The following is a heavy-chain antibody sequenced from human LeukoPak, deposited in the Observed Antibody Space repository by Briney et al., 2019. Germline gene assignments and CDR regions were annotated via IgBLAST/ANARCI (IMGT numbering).Heavy chain of an antibody. CDR3: TARVVTTNEF. Sequence: GGSLRLSCLGSGFNFNDAYMNWVRQAPGRGLEWVGRVTTVREGGTTDDTAPVKGRFTILRDDSKRTVYLQMNSLKSEDTAVYFCTARVVTTNEFWGQGTLVTVSS. J-gene: IGHJ4*02. CDR1: GFNFNDAY. CDR2: VTTVREGGTT. V-gene: IGHV3-15*01. D-gene: IGHD2-21*02.